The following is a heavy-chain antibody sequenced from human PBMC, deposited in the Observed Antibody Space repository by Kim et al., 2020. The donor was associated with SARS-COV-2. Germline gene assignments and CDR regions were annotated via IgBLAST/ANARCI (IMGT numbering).Heavy chain of an antibody. V-gene: IGHV1-69*02. CDR3: ARSDPHYYDSSGYYNY. Sequence: KFQGRVTITADKSTSTAYMELSSLRSEDTAVYYCARSDPHYYDSSGYYNYWGQGTLVTVSS. D-gene: IGHD3-22*01. J-gene: IGHJ4*02.